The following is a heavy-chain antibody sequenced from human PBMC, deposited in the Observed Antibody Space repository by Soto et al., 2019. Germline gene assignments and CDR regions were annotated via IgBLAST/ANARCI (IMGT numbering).Heavy chain of an antibody. Sequence: PSETLSLTCTVSGGSISSYYWSWIRQHPGKGLEWIGYIYYSGSTYYNPSLKSRVTISVDTSKNQFSLKLSSVTAADTAVYYCAREWRDYYFDYWGQGTLVTVSS. CDR1: GGSISSYY. CDR3: AREWRDYYFDY. J-gene: IGHJ4*02. CDR2: IYYSGST. V-gene: IGHV4-59*06. D-gene: IGHD2-8*01.